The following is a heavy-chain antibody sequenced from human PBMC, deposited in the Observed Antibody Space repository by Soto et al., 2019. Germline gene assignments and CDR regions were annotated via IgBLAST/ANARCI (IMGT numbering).Heavy chain of an antibody. V-gene: IGHV4-31*03. Sequence: SETLSLTCTVSGGSISSGGYYWSWIRQHPGKGLEWIGYIYYSGSTYYNPSLKSRVTISVDTSKNQFSLKLSSVTAADTAVYYCARVGYSSSGGWFDPWGQGTLVTVSS. CDR3: ARVGYSSSGGWFDP. D-gene: IGHD6-13*01. CDR1: GGSISSGGYY. CDR2: IYYSGST. J-gene: IGHJ5*02.